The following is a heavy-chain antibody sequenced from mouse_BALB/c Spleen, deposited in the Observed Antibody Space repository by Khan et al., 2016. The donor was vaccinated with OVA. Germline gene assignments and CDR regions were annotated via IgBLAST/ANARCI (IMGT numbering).Heavy chain of an antibody. Sequence: QVRLQQSGAELAKPGASVKMSCKASGYTFANYWMHWVKQRPGQGLDWIGYINPSTGYTDYNQKFKDKATWTEDKASSTASMQLSSLKSEEYAAYCSSRLGSSYGTTFGYWGQGTTLTVSS. CDR3: SRLGSSYGTTFGY. CDR1: GYTFANYW. V-gene: IGHV1-7*01. J-gene: IGHJ2*01. CDR2: INPSTGYT. D-gene: IGHD1-1*01.